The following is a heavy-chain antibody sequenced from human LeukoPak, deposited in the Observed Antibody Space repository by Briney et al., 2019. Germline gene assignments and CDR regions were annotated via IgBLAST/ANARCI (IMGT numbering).Heavy chain of an antibody. CDR3: ARDLTMVRGVPDY. Sequence: GGSLSLSCAASGFTFSSYSMNWVRQAPGKGLEWVSSISSSSSYIYYADSVKGRFTISRDNAKNSLYLQMNSLRAEDTAVYYCARDLTMVRGVPDYWGQGTLVTVSS. J-gene: IGHJ4*02. V-gene: IGHV3-21*01. D-gene: IGHD3-10*01. CDR1: GFTFSSYS. CDR2: ISSSSSYI.